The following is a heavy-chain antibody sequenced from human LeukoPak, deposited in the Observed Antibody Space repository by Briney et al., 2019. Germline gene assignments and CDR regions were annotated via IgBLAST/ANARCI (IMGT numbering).Heavy chain of an antibody. CDR3: TAGRAYSLLDF. Sequence: GASVKVSCKVSGYRFTELSRHWVRQATGKGLEWLGGFDLVHGDTIYAQKFQGRVTMTEDTSTDTSYMELSSLGSEDTAVYFCTAGRAYSLLDFWGQGTLVLVSS. CDR2: FDLVHGDT. V-gene: IGHV1-24*01. J-gene: IGHJ4*02. D-gene: IGHD5-18*01. CDR1: GYRFTELS.